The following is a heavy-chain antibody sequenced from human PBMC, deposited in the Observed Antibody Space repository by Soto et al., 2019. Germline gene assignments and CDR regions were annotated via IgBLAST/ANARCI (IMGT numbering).Heavy chain of an antibody. D-gene: IGHD3-10*01. J-gene: IGHJ4*02. CDR1: GFTFTNYG. Sequence: QVQLVESGGGVVQPGRSLRLSCAASGFTFTNYGMHWVRHTPGKGLEWLAVISYDGSHNLHADSVKGRFTISRDNSKNTVSLQMNSLRPEDTAVYYWAKDLGPAGSASYPYFWGQGTLVTVSS. CDR2: ISYDGSHN. V-gene: IGHV3-30*18. CDR3: AKDLGPAGSASYPYF.